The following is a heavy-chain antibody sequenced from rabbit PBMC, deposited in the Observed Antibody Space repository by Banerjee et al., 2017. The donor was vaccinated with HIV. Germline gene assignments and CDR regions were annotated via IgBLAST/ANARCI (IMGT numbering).Heavy chain of an antibody. D-gene: IGHD1-1*01. J-gene: IGHJ4*01. CDR1: GFTLSSSYY. Sequence: QEQLEESGGDLVKPGGTLTLSCKASGFTLSSSYYMCWVRQAPGKGLELIGCINTGSYNTYYASWVISRFTITSNTNQNTVTLQMTSLTAADTATYFCARDVSTSDYYFDLWGPGTLVTVS. CDR3: ARDVSTSDYYFDL. V-gene: IGHV1S43*01. CDR2: INTGSYNT.